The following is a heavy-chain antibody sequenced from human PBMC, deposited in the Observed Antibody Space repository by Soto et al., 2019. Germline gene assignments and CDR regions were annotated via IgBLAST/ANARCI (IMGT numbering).Heavy chain of an antibody. CDR1: GYTFTSYG. V-gene: IGHV1-18*01. CDR3: ARDQKAKWFGELNYYYGMDV. CDR2: ISAYNGNT. Sequence: GASVKVSCKASGYTFTSYGISRVRQAPGQGLEWMGWISAYNGNTNYAQKLQGRVTMTTDTSTSTAYMELRSLRSDDTAVYYCARDQKAKWFGELNYYYGMDVWGQGTTVTVSS. D-gene: IGHD3-10*01. J-gene: IGHJ6*02.